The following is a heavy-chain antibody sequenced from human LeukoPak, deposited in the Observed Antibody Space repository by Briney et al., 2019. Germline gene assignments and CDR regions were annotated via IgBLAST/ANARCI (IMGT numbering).Heavy chain of an antibody. CDR3: ASRRGYSYGYVGLIWFDP. CDR1: GGSFSGYY. Sequence: SETLSLTCAVYGGSFSGYYWSWIRQPPGKGLEWIGEINHSGSTNYNPSLKSRVTISVDTSKNQFSLKLSSVTAADAAVYYCASRRGYSYGYVGLIWFDPWGQGTLVTVSS. V-gene: IGHV4-34*01. D-gene: IGHD5-18*01. CDR2: INHSGST. J-gene: IGHJ5*02.